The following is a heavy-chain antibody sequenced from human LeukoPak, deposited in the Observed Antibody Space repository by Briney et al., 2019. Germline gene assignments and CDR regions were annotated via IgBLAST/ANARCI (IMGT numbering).Heavy chain of an antibody. Sequence: GGSLRLSCAASGFTFSKFAVMWLRQAPGKGLEWVAAMNGGGATKYADSVKGRFSISRDNSENTLYLQMNSLRAEDTAQYFCAREPNGDYLGAFEFWGRGTGVIVSS. D-gene: IGHD4-17*01. CDR1: GFTFSKFA. J-gene: IGHJ3*01. CDR3: AREPNGDYLGAFEF. V-gene: IGHV3-53*01. CDR2: MNGGGAT.